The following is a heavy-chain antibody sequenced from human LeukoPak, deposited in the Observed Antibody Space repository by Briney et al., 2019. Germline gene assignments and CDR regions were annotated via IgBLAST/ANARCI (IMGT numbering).Heavy chain of an antibody. CDR1: GFIFKSYA. J-gene: IGHJ4*02. CDR3: AKRVDYSSPGGYFDS. V-gene: IGHV3-23*01. Sequence: PGGSLRLSCLASGFIFKSYALSWVRQAPGKGLEWVSGISGGGENTLYADSVKGRLTISRDNSKNTLYLQLNSLRAEDTAVYYCAKRVDYSSPGGYFDSWGPGSLVTVSS. CDR2: ISGGGENT. D-gene: IGHD6-13*01.